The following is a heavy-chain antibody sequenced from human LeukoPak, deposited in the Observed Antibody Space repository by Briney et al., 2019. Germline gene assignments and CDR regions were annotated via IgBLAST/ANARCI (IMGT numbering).Heavy chain of an antibody. D-gene: IGHD6-13*01. CDR1: GYTFTGYY. Sequence: ASVKVSCKASGYTFTGYYMHWVRQAPGQGREWMGWINPNSGGTNYAQKFQGRVTMTRDTSISTAYMELSRLRSDDTAVYYCARERGSSSWYLVDYWGQGTLVTVSS. CDR2: INPNSGGT. V-gene: IGHV1-2*02. J-gene: IGHJ4*02. CDR3: ARERGSSSWYLVDY.